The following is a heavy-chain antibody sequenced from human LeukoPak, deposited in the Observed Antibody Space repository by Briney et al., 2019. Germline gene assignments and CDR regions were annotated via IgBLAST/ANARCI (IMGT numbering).Heavy chain of an antibody. D-gene: IGHD6-19*01. CDR2: INANSVST. CDR3: AKPISGGLAVTADWFRP. Sequence: GGSLRLSCAASGFAFSVYAMSWLRQPPGKGLEWVSTINANSVSTSYAASVRGRFTISRDNAKDTVYLQLSRLSTDDTATYYCAKPISGGLAVTADWFRPWGQGALVVVSS. V-gene: IGHV3-23*01. CDR1: GFAFSVYA. J-gene: IGHJ5*02.